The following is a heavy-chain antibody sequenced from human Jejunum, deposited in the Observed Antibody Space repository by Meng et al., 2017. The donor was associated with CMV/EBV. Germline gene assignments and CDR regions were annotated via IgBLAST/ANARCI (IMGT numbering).Heavy chain of an antibody. CDR2: ISNTGNTK. CDR1: GFTFSDSY. J-gene: IGHJ5*02. V-gene: IGHV3-11*01. Sequence: LSCAASGFTFSDSYMSWIRQSTGKGLEWISSISNTGNTKYYADSLKGRFTVSRDNAKNSLYLQMSSLRAEDTAVYYCARDPSSWFDPWGQGTLVTVSS. CDR3: ARDPSSWFDP.